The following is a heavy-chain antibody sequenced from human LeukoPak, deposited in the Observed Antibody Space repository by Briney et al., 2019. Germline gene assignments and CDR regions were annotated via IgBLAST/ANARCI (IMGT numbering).Heavy chain of an antibody. Sequence: SVKVSCKASGGTFSSYAISWVRQAPGQGLEWMGGIIPIFGTANYAQKFQGRVTITAVESTSTAYMELSSLRSEDTAVYYCARPYCSSTSCYETYYYGMDVWGQGTTVTVSS. CDR2: IIPIFGTA. J-gene: IGHJ6*01. V-gene: IGHV1-69*13. D-gene: IGHD2-2*01. CDR3: ARPYCSSTSCYETYYYGMDV. CDR1: GGTFSSYA.